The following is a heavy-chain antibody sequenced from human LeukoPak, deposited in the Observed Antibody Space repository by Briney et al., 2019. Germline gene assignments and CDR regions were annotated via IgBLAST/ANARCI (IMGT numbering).Heavy chain of an antibody. CDR1: GFTFSNYA. J-gene: IGHJ3*02. V-gene: IGHV3-30*01. CDR3: ARFKVGTNTGQKNAFDI. D-gene: IGHD1-26*01. CDR2: ISLDATKE. Sequence: GGSLRLSCAPSGFTFSNYAMHCVRQAPGKGREWVAVISLDATKEYFEKSVKGRVTISRDNSKATMYLQVQRLRMEDTAIYFCARFKVGTNTGQKNAFDIWGRGTVVAVSS.